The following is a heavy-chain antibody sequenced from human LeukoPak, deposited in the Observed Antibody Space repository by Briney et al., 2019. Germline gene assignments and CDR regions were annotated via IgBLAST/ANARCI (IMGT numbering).Heavy chain of an antibody. CDR1: GLTFSGYA. CDR2: ISGSGAST. CDR3: ARGYSYGYIRY. V-gene: IGHV3-23*01. D-gene: IGHD5-18*01. J-gene: IGHJ4*02. Sequence: GGSLRLSCAASGLTFSGYAMSWVRQAPGKGLEWVSAISGSGASTYYADSVMGRFTISRDNSKNMLYLQMNSLRAEDTAVYYCARGYSYGYIRYWGQGTLVTVSS.